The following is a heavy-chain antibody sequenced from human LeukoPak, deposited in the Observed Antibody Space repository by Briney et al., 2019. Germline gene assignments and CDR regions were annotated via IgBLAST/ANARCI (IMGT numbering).Heavy chain of an antibody. CDR3: VKDQRFSYGYGAFDY. D-gene: IGHD5-18*01. J-gene: IGHJ4*02. V-gene: IGHV3-64D*06. Sequence: PGRSLRLSCSASGFNFNDYSMHWVRQAPGKGLEFVSAIGADGDSTFYSDSVKGRFTISRDNSKNSHYLQMSSLRAEDTAIYYCVKDQRFSYGYGAFDYWGQGTLVTVSS. CDR1: GFNFNDYS. CDR2: IGADGDST.